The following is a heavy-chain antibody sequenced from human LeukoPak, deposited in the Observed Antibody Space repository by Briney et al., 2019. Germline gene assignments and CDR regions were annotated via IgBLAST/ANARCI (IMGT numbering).Heavy chain of an antibody. D-gene: IGHD4-23*01. Sequence: PGGSLRLSCAASGFTFSSYAMSWVRQAPGKGLEWVSAISGSGGSTYYADSVKGRFTISGDNSKNTLYLQMNSLRAEDTAVYYCAKFRAVVTLFGYWGQGTLVTVSS. J-gene: IGHJ4*02. V-gene: IGHV3-23*01. CDR1: GFTFSSYA. CDR2: ISGSGGST. CDR3: AKFRAVVTLFGY.